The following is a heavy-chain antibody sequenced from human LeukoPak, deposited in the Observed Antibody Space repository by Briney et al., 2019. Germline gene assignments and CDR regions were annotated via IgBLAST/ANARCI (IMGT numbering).Heavy chain of an antibody. J-gene: IGHJ5*02. V-gene: IGHV3-64*01. CDR2: ISSNGGST. D-gene: IGHD2-2*01. CDR1: GFTFSSYA. CDR3: ARESNYCSSTSCSDNWFDP. Sequence: GGSLRLSGAASGFTFSSYAMHWVRQAPGKGLEYVSAISSNGGSTYYANSVKGRFTISRDNSKNTLYLQMGSLRAEDMAVYYCARESNYCSSTSCSDNWFDPWGQGTLVTVSS.